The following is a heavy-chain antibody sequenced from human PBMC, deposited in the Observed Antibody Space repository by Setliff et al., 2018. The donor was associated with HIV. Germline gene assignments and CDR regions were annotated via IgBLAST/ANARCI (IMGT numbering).Heavy chain of an antibody. Sequence: GSLRLSCAASAFTFSNAWMNWVRQAPGKGLEWVGRIQSKIDGGTTDYAAPVKGRFTISRDDSKNMMYLQMNSLKTEDTAVYYCARELSGTYFDYWGQGILVTVSS. V-gene: IGHV3-15*07. CDR1: AFTFSNAW. D-gene: IGHD1-26*01. CDR2: IQSKIDGGTT. J-gene: IGHJ4*02. CDR3: ARELSGTYFDY.